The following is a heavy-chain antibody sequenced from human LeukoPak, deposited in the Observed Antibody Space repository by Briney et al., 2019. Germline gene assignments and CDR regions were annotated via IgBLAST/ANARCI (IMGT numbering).Heavy chain of an antibody. CDR1: GYTFTTYG. J-gene: IGHJ4*02. Sequence: ASVKVSCKASGYTFTTYGISWVRQAPGQGLEWMGWVSADNGNKNYAQKFHGRVTMTTDTSTSTAYMELRSLRSDDTAVYYCTSKVGGTDYWGQGTLVTVSS. D-gene: IGHD1-26*01. CDR3: TSKVGGTDY. V-gene: IGHV1-18*01. CDR2: VSADNGNK.